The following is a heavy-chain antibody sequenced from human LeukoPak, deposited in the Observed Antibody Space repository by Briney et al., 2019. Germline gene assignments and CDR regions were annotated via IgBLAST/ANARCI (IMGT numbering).Heavy chain of an antibody. CDR3: ARDRITMVRDI. Sequence: GGSLRLSCAASGFTFSSYSMNWVRQAPGKGLEWVSSISSSSSYIYYADSVKGRFTISRDNAKNSLYLQVNSLRAEDTAVYYCARDRITMVRDIWGQGTMVTVSS. V-gene: IGHV3-21*01. CDR1: GFTFSSYS. D-gene: IGHD3-10*01. CDR2: ISSSSSYI. J-gene: IGHJ3*02.